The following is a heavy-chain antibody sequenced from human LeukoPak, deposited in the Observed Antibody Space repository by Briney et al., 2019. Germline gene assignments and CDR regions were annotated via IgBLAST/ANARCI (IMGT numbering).Heavy chain of an antibody. CDR2: ISSSNSYI. CDR3: ASFPVGATLLDDY. Sequence: PGGSLRLSCAASGFTFSSYSMNWVRQAPGKGLEWVSSISSSNSYIYYADSVKGRFTISRDNAKNSLYLQMNSLRAEDTAVYYCASFPVGATLLDDYWGQGTLVTVSS. J-gene: IGHJ4*02. CDR1: GFTFSSYS. D-gene: IGHD1-26*01. V-gene: IGHV3-21*01.